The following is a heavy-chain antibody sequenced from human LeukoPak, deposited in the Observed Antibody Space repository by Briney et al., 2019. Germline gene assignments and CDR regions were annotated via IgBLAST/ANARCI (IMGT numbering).Heavy chain of an antibody. V-gene: IGHV3-7*01. Sequence: GGSLRLSCAASGFTFSSYWMSWVRQAPGRGLEWVANIKQDGSEKYYVDSVKGRFTISRDNAKNSLYLQMNSLRAEDTAVYYCARVMYSSGWSFDYWGQGTLVTVSS. CDR2: IKQDGSEK. J-gene: IGHJ4*02. D-gene: IGHD6-19*01. CDR3: ARVMYSSGWSFDY. CDR1: GFTFSSYW.